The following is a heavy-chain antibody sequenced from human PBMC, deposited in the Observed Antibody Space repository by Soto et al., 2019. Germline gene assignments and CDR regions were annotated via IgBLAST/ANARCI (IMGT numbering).Heavy chain of an antibody. CDR1: GFTFSSYG. Sequence: GGSLRLSCAASGFTFSSYGMHWVRQAPGKGLEWVAVIWYDGSNKYYADSVKGRFTISRDNSKNTLYLQMNSLRAEGTAVYYCARSEMPGIASAGSPYYYYGMDVWGQGTTVTVSS. V-gene: IGHV3-33*01. CDR3: ARSEMPGIASAGSPYYYYGMDV. J-gene: IGHJ6*02. CDR2: IWYDGSNK. D-gene: IGHD6-13*01.